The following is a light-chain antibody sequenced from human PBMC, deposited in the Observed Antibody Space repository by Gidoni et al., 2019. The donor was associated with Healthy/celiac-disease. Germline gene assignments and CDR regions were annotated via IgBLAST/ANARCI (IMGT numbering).Light chain of an antibody. V-gene: IGKV1-39*01. CDR2: AAS. CDR1: QSISSY. CDR3: QQSYTTWT. J-gene: IGKJ1*01. Sequence: DIQMTQSPSSLSASVGDRVTITCRASQSISSYLNWYQQKPGKDPKPLIYAASSLQSGVPSRFSGSGSETDFTLTISSLQPVDFATYYCQQSYTTWTFGQGTKVEIK.